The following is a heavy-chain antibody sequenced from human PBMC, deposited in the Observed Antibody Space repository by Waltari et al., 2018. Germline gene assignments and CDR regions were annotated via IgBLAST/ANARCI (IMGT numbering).Heavy chain of an antibody. J-gene: IGHJ3*01. CDR1: GYRFASSW. Sequence: EVQLVQSGAEVRKPGESLKISCMGSGYRFASSWIGWVRQMPGKGLEWMGIIFPGDSDTRYSPSFQGHVTISADTSNSTAYLQLTNLKASDTAMYYCARHPLVWVASTQNAFDVWGQGTMVTVSS. CDR2: IFPGDSDT. V-gene: IGHV5-51*03. D-gene: IGHD3-16*01. CDR3: ARHPLVWVASTQNAFDV.